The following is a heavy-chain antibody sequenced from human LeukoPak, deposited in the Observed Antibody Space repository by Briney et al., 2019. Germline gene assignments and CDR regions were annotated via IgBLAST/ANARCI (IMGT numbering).Heavy chain of an antibody. D-gene: IGHD3-22*01. Sequence: GGSLRLSCAASGFTFNTYGMHWVRQAPGKGLEWVAFIRYDGSDQFYGDSVKGRFTISRDNSKNTLYLQMNSLRVEDTAVYYCARTGLLRFYYYYYMDVWGKGTTVTVSS. V-gene: IGHV3-30*02. J-gene: IGHJ6*03. CDR1: GFTFNTYG. CDR3: ARTGLLRFYYYYYMDV. CDR2: IRYDGSDQ.